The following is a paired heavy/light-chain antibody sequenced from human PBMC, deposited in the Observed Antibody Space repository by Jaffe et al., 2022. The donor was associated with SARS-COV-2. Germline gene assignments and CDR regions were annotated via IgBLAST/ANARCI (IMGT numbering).Light chain of an antibody. Sequence: DIVMTQSPDSLAVSLGERATIDCKSSQSVLYSSNNKNYLVWYQQKPGQPPKLLIHWASTRESGVPDRFSGSGSGTDFTLTISSLQAEDVAVYYCQQYYSAPYTFGQGTKLEIK. J-gene: IGKJ2*01. CDR3: QQYYSAPYT. CDR1: QSVLYSSNNKNY. CDR2: WAS. V-gene: IGKV4-1*01.
Heavy chain of an antibody. D-gene: IGHD4-17*01. V-gene: IGHV3-23*04. Sequence: LVESGGGLVQPGGSLRLSCAASGFTFSSYAMSWVRQAPGKGLEWVSAISGSGGSAYYADSVKGRFTISRDSSKNTLYLQMNGLRAEDTAVYYCAKDRGDYGDYVGWFDYWGQGTLVTVSS. CDR1: GFTFSSYA. J-gene: IGHJ4*02. CDR3: AKDRGDYGDYVGWFDY. CDR2: ISGSGGSA.